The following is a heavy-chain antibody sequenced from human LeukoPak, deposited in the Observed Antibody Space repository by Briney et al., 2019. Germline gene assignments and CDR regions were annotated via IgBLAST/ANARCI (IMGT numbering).Heavy chain of an antibody. CDR3: ARGGDYGDYVLDY. J-gene: IGHJ4*02. V-gene: IGHV3-23*01. Sequence: GGSLRLSCAASGFTFSSYAMSWVRQAPGKGLEWVSAISGSGGSTYYADSVKGRFTISRDNSKNTLYLQMNSLRAEDTAVYYCARGGDYGDYVLDYWGQGTLVTVSS. D-gene: IGHD4-17*01. CDR1: GFTFSSYA. CDR2: ISGSGGST.